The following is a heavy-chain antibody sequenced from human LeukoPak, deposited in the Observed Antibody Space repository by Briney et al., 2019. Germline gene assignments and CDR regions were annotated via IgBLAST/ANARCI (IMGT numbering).Heavy chain of an antibody. CDR1: GFTFSDYY. CDR3: ARDRSYYDSSGYHRVDY. D-gene: IGHD3-22*01. J-gene: IGHJ4*02. CDR2: ISSSGTII. V-gene: IGHV3-11*04. Sequence: KPGGSLRLSCAASGFTFSDYYMSWIRLAPGKGLEWVSYISSSGTIIYYADSVKGRFTISRDNAKNSLYLQMNSLRAEDTAVYYCARDRSYYDSSGYHRVDYWGQGTLVTVSS.